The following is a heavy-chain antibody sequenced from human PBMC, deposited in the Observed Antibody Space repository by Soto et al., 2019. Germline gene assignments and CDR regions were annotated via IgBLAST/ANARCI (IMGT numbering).Heavy chain of an antibody. J-gene: IGHJ4*02. V-gene: IGHV4-30-4*01. CDR2: IYYSGRT. Sequence: SETLSLTCTVSGESISSGDNYWSWIHQPPGKGLEWIGYIYYSGRTYYKPSLKSRVTMSVDTSNNQFSLNLTSVTAADTAVYFCARARTSGAYTSFDYWGQGTLVTVSS. D-gene: IGHD1-7*01. CDR1: GESISSGDNY. CDR3: ARARTSGAYTSFDY.